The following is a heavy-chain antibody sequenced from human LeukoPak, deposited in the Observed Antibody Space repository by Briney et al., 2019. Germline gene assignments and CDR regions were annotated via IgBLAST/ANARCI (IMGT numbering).Heavy chain of an antibody. Sequence: SETLSLTCAVYGGSSSGYYWSWIRQPPGKGLEWIGEINHSGSTNYNPSLKSRVTISVDTSKNQFSLKLSSVAAADTAVYYRARLRVEWLPRANWFDPWGQGTLVTVSS. CDR2: INHSGST. V-gene: IGHV4-34*01. CDR1: GGSSSGYY. D-gene: IGHD3-3*01. J-gene: IGHJ5*02. CDR3: ARLRVEWLPRANWFDP.